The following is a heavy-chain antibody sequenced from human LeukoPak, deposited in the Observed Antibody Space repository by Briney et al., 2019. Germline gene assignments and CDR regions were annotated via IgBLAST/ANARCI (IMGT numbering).Heavy chain of an antibody. D-gene: IGHD1-7*01. CDR2: IYYTGNN. V-gene: IGHV4-39*01. CDR3: ARRDWNYEKWLDR. Sequence: SETLSLTRPFSVGSITSSAYYTGWARQPPGAGGECVGSIYYTGNNYHNPSLRRRVPIPEHTSNNQFFLKLTAVAAEDSAVYYCARRDWNYEKWLDRWGQGTLVTVSS. CDR1: VGSITSSAYY. J-gene: IGHJ5*02.